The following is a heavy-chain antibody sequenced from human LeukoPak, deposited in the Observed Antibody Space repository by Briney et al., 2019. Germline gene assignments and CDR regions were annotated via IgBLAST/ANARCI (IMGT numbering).Heavy chain of an antibody. CDR2: IYTGGST. J-gene: IGHJ4*02. CDR1: GFTFSSYG. Sequence: GGSLRLSCAASGFTFSSYGMHWVRQAPGKGLEWVSLIYTGGSTYYADSVKGRFTISRDNSQNTLYLQMNSLRAEDTAVYYCARGNWWYYFDFWGQGTLVTVSS. V-gene: IGHV3-53*01. CDR3: ARGNWWYYFDF. D-gene: IGHD2-8*02.